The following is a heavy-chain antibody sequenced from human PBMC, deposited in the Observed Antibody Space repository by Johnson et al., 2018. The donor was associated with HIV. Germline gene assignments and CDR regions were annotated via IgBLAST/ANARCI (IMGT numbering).Heavy chain of an antibody. CDR2: FGADGEST. CDR1: GFTFSSYA. J-gene: IGHJ3*02. V-gene: IGHV3-64*01. CDR3: ATEARGVRVTLRLLEWSYGFDI. D-gene: IGHD3-3*01. Sequence: EVQLVESGGGVVQPGRSLRLSCAASGFTFSSYAMHWVRQAPGKGLEYVSGFGADGESTYYANSVKGRFTVSRDNSKNTLYLQMGRLRSDDTAVYYCATEARGVRVTLRLLEWSYGFDIWGQGTMVTVSS.